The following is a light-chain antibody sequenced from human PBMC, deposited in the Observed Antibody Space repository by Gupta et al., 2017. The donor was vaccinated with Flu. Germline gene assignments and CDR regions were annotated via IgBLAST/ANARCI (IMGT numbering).Light chain of an antibody. Sequence: SALTPPRSVSGSPGPSVTISCTGSSSDVGGYNYVPWYQQYPGKAPNLMIYDVTKRPSGVPDRFSGSKSGNTASLTISGLQADDEADYYCSSYAGSDTFWVFGGGTKLTVL. CDR2: DVT. CDR3: SSYAGSDTFWV. J-gene: IGLJ3*02. CDR1: SSDVGGYNY. V-gene: IGLV2-11*01.